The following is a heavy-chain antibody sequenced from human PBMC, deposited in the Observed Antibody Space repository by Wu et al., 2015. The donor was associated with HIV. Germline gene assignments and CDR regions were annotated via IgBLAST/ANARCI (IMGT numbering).Heavy chain of an antibody. CDR2: INPNSGGT. D-gene: IGHD6-13*01. CDR1: GYTFTGYY. CDR3: AKNVASLAAADPFDY. V-gene: IGHV1-2*02. Sequence: QVQLVQSGAEVKKPGASVKVSCKASGYTFTGYYMHWLRQAPGQGLEWMGWINPNSGGTNFAQKFQDRVTMTRDTSTSTTYMELSRVTYDDTAVYYCAKNVASLAAADPFDYWGQGTLVTVSS. J-gene: IGHJ4*02.